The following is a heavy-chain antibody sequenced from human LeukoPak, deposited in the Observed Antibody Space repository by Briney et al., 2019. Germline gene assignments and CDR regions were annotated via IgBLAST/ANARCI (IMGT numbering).Heavy chain of an antibody. CDR1: GGSISSSSYY. CDR2: IYYSGST. J-gene: IGHJ4*02. V-gene: IGHV4-39*01. Sequence: SETLSLTCTVSGGSISSSSYYWGWIRQPPGKGLEWIGSIYYSGSTYYNPSLKSRVTISVDTSKNQFSLKLSSVTAADTAVYYRARLSGSPDYWGQGTLVTVSS. CDR3: ARLSGSPDY. D-gene: IGHD1-26*01.